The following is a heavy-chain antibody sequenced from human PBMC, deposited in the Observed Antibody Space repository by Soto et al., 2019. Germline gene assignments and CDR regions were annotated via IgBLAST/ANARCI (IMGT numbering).Heavy chain of an antibody. V-gene: IGHV3-74*01. D-gene: IGHD3-10*01. J-gene: IGHJ4*02. CDR2: ISPDGSTT. CDR3: AGGYSGSPR. CDR1: GFTFSSSW. Sequence: EVQLVESGGDLVQPGGSLRLSCAASGFTFSSSWMYWVRQAPGKGLVSVSRISPDGSTTTYADSVKGRFTISRDNAKNTLYLQMNSLRAEDTAVYYCAGGYSGSPRRGQGTLVTVSS.